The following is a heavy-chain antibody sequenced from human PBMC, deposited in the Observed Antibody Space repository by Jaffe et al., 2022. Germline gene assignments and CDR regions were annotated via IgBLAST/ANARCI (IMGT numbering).Heavy chain of an antibody. Sequence: QVQLVESGGGVVQPGGSLRLSCAASGFTFSSYGMHWVRQAPGKGLEWVAFIRYDGSNKYYADSVKGRFTISRDNSKNTLYLQMNSLRAEDTAVYYCAKGSGYGDYAYPIDAFDIWGQGTMVTVSS. V-gene: IGHV3-30*02. CDR1: GFTFSSYG. D-gene: IGHD4-17*01. CDR3: AKGSGYGDYAYPIDAFDI. J-gene: IGHJ3*02. CDR2: IRYDGSNK.